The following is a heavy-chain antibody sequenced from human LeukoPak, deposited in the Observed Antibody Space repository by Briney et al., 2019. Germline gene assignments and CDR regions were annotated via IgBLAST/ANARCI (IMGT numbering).Heavy chain of an antibody. J-gene: IGHJ4*02. Sequence: GGSLRLSCAASGFTFDDYAMHWVRQAPGKGLEWVSGISWNSGSIGYADSVKGRFTISRDNAKNSLHLQMNSLRAEDTALYYCAAGATTRYFDYWGQGTLVTVSS. CDR1: GFTFDDYA. CDR2: ISWNSGSI. D-gene: IGHD1-26*01. CDR3: AAGATTRYFDY. V-gene: IGHV3-9*01.